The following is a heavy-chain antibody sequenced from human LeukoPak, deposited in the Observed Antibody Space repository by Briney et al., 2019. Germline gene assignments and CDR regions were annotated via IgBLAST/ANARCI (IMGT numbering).Heavy chain of an antibody. CDR3: ARDWFGEYRYYFDY. V-gene: IGHV1-2*02. J-gene: IGHJ4*02. Sequence: ASVKVSCKGSGYTFTGYYMHWVRQAPGQGLEWMGWINPTSGSTNYAQKFQGRVTVTRDTSISTAYMELSRLRSDDTAVYYCARDWFGEYRYYFDYWGQGTLVTVSS. CDR2: INPTSGST. D-gene: IGHD3-10*01. CDR1: GYTFTGYY.